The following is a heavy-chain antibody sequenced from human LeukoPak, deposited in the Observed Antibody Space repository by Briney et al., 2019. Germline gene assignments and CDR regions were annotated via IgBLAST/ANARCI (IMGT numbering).Heavy chain of an antibody. Sequence: PSETLSLTCAVYGGSFSGYYWSWIRQPPGKGLEWIGEINHSGSTNYNPSLRSRVTMSVDMSKNQFSLKLTSVTAADTAIYYCVRHYCSSTRCYSFSDWGQGTLVTVSS. CDR1: GGSFSGYY. D-gene: IGHD2-2*01. CDR2: INHSGST. V-gene: IGHV4-34*01. CDR3: VRHYCSSTRCYSFSD. J-gene: IGHJ4*02.